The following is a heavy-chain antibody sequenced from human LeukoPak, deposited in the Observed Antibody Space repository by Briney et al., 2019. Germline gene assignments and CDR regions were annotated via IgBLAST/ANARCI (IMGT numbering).Heavy chain of an antibody. CDR1: GFTFSSYA. CDR3: ARDPHSLDY. V-gene: IGHV3-48*01. CDR2: IAYTNTI. J-gene: IGHJ4*02. Sequence: GGSLRLSCAASGFTFSSYAMNWVRQAPGKGLEWVAYIAYTNTIHYADSVRGRFAISRDNARNSLYLQLNSLRAEDTAVYYCARDPHSLDYWGQGTRVTVSS.